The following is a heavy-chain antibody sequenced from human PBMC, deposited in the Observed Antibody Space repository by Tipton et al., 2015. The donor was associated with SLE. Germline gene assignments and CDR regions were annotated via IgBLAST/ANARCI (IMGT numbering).Heavy chain of an antibody. CDR2: IGTAGDT. CDR3: ARSHSSSPNYYYGMDV. J-gene: IGHJ6*02. V-gene: IGHV3-13*01. Sequence: SLRLSCAASGFTFSSYDMHWVRQATGKGLEWVSAIGTAGDTYYPGSVKGRFTISRENAKNSLYLQMNSLRAGDTAVYYCARSHSSSPNYYYGMDVWGQGTTVTVSS. CDR1: GFTFSSYD. D-gene: IGHD6-6*01.